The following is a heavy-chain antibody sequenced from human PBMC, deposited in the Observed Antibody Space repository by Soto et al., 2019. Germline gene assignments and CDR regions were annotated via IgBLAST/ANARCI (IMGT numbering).Heavy chain of an antibody. CDR2: ISSSGSTI. CDR3: ASLGSIAVAGLYYFDY. V-gene: IGHV3-48*03. CDR1: GFTFSSYE. J-gene: IGHJ4*02. Sequence: VGSLRLSCAASGFTFSSYEMNWVRQAPGKGLEWVSCISSSGSTIYYADSVKGRFTISRDNAKNSLYLQMNSLRAEDTAVYYCASLGSIAVAGLYYFDYWGQGTLVTVSS. D-gene: IGHD6-19*01.